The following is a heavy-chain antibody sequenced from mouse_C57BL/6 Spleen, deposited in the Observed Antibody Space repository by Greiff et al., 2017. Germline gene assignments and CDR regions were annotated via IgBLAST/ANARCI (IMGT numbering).Heavy chain of an antibody. CDR2: IYPGDGDT. Sequence: VKLMESGPELVKPGASVKISCKASGYAFSSSWMNWVKQRPGQGLEWIGRIYPGDGDTNYNGKFKGKATLTADKSSSTAYMQLRSLTSEDSAVYFCARSSTAVDWYFDVWGTGTAVTGSS. V-gene: IGHV1-82*01. J-gene: IGHJ1*03. CDR1: GYAFSSSW. D-gene: IGHD1-1*01. CDR3: ARSSTAVDWYFDV.